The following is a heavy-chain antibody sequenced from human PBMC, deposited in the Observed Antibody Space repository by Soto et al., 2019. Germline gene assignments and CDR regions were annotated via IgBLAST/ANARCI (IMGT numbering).Heavy chain of an antibody. Sequence: QVQLVESGGGVVQPGRSLRLSCAASGFIFSDYAMHWVHQAPGKGLEWVAVISYDGSNKYYADSVKGRFTISRDNSKNTLFLQMNSLRAEDTAVYYCASDLQQGGHYWGQGTLVTVSS. CDR1: GFIFSDYA. J-gene: IGHJ4*02. CDR3: ASDLQQGGHY. CDR2: ISYDGSNK. V-gene: IGHV3-30-3*01. D-gene: IGHD6-13*01.